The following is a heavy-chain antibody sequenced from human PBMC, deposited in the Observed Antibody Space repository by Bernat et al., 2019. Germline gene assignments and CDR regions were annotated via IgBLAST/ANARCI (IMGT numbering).Heavy chain of an antibody. D-gene: IGHD6-19*01. CDR2: ISESVEST. J-gene: IGHJ4*02. CDR1: GLTFRSYA. CDR3: AKQWLALDY. Sequence: EVQLLESGGDLVQAGGSLTLSCTVSGLTFRSYAMSWVRQAPGKGLEWVSSISESVESTFYADSVKGRFTVSRDNSKSTLYLQMNSLRAEDTAVYYCAKQWLALDYWGQGTLVTSSS. V-gene: IGHV3-23*01.